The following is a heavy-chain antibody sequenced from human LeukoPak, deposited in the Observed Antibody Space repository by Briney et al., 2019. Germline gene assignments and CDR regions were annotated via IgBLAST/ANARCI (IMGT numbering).Heavy chain of an antibody. CDR3: ARAVLYYYYGMDV. J-gene: IGHJ6*02. Sequence: GGSLRLSCAASGFTFSSYEMNWVRQAPGKGLEWVSYISSGRTIYYADSVKGRFTISRDNAKNSLYLQMNSLRAEDTAVYYCARAVLYYYYGMDVWGQGTTVTVSS. CDR1: GFTFSSYE. V-gene: IGHV3-48*03. CDR2: ISSGRTI.